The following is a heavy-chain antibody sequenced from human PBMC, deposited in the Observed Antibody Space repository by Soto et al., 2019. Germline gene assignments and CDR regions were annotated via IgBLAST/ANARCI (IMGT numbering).Heavy chain of an antibody. CDR1: GGSFSGYY. D-gene: IGHD3-10*01. CDR3: ARGDPIMVRGVIIRRHYYYGMDV. Sequence: SETLSLTCAVYGGSFSGYYWSWIRQPPGKGLEWIGEINHSGSTNCNPSLKSRVTISVDTSKNQFSLKLSSVTAADTAVYYCARGDPIMVRGVIIRRHYYYGMDVWGQGTTVTVSS. CDR2: INHSGST. V-gene: IGHV4-34*01. J-gene: IGHJ6*02.